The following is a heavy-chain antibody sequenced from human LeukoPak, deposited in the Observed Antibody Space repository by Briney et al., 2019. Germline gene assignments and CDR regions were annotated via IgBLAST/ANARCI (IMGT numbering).Heavy chain of an antibody. V-gene: IGHV3-33*01. Sequence: PGRSLRLSCAASGFTFSSYGMHWVRQAPGKGLEWVAVIWYDGSNKYYAESVKGRFTISRDNSKNTLYLQMNSLRAEDTAVYYCARAARPRRKLNTIFGVVIGAPDYYMDVWGKGTTVTVSS. CDR3: ARAARPRRKLNTIFGVVIGAPDYYMDV. D-gene: IGHD3-3*01. CDR2: IWYDGSNK. CDR1: GFTFSSYG. J-gene: IGHJ6*03.